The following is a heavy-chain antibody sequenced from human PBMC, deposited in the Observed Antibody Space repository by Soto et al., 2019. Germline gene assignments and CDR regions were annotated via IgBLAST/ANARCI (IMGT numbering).Heavy chain of an antibody. J-gene: IGHJ4*02. CDR1: GGSFSGYY. CDR2: INHSGST. V-gene: IGHV4-34*01. D-gene: IGHD6-19*01. Sequence: PSETLSLTCAVYGGSFSGYYWSWIRQPPGKGLEWIGEINHSGSTNYNPSLKSRVTISVDTSKNQFSLKLSSVTAADTAVYYCARGRGAVAGTLGKNFDYWGQGTLVTVSS. CDR3: ARGRGAVAGTLGKNFDY.